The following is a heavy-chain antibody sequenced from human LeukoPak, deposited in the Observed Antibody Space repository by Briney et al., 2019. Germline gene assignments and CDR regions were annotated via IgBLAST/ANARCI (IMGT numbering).Heavy chain of an antibody. CDR3: TKDRKYDFWSGYDY. V-gene: IGHV3-30*02. CDR1: GFTFSDSG. J-gene: IGHJ4*02. Sequence: GGSLRLSCAAPGFTFSDSGMHWVRQAPGKGLEWVGFIRGDGSRKYYGDSVKGRFTIARDNSKNTLYLHMETLRANDSAVYYCTKDRKYDFWSGYDYWGQGTLVTVSS. CDR2: IRGDGSRK. D-gene: IGHD3-3*01.